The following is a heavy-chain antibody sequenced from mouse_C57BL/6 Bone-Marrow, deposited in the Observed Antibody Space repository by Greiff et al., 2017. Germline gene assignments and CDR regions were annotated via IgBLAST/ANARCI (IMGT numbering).Heavy chain of an antibody. CDR1: GFTFSDYY. Sequence: EVKLVESEGGLVQPGSSMKLSCTASGFTFSDYYMAWVRQVPEKGLEWVANINYDGSSTYYLDSLKSRFIISRDNAKNILYLQMSSLKSEDTATYYGAREGAYYSNYDYAMDYWGQGTSVTVSS. CDR2: INYDGSST. J-gene: IGHJ4*01. CDR3: AREGAYYSNYDYAMDY. D-gene: IGHD2-5*01. V-gene: IGHV5-16*01.